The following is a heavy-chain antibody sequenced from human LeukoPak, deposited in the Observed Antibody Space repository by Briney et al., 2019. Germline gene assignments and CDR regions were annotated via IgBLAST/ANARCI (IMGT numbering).Heavy chain of an antibody. J-gene: IGHJ5*02. V-gene: IGHV1-2*02. CDR3: ASSPSHYDILTGYDSANWFDP. Sequence: ASVKVSCKASGYTFTGYYMHWVRQAPGQGLEWMGWIKPNSGGTRSAQKFQGRVTMTRDTSISTAYMELSSLRYDDTAVYYCASSPSHYDILTGYDSANWFDPWGQGTLVTVSS. D-gene: IGHD3-9*01. CDR2: IKPNSGGT. CDR1: GYTFTGYY.